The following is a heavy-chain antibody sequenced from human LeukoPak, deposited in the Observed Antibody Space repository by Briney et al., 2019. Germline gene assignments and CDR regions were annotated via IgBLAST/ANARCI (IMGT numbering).Heavy chain of an antibody. Sequence: ASVKVSCKTSGYSFTFPAFHMHWVRQAPGQGLEWMGWINPNSGVTNFAQKFQGRVTMTRDTSISTAYMELSRLRSDDTAVYYCARDRGDSSGWYLYWGQGTLVTVSS. CDR1: GYSFTFPAFH. J-gene: IGHJ4*02. CDR2: INPNSGVT. D-gene: IGHD6-19*01. CDR3: ARDRGDSSGWYLY. V-gene: IGHV1-2*02.